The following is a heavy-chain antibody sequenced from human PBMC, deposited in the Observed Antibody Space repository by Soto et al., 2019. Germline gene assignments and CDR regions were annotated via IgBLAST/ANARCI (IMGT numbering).Heavy chain of an antibody. CDR1: GGSISSINSY. CDR3: AKTLCTNGGCKKTVSHY. D-gene: IGHD2-8*01. V-gene: IGHV4-39*01. J-gene: IGHJ4*02. Sequence: TSGTLCLTCTVFGGSISSINSYWGWVRQPPGKGLEWLGTISYSGSTYYNPPLKSRVSMSVDMSKMEFSLRLSSVTAADTAVYYCAKTLCTNGGCKKTVSHYWGQGALVTVSS. CDR2: ISYSGST.